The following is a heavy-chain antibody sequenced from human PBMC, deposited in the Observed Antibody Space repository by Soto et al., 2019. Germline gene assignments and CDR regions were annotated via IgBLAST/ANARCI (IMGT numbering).Heavy chain of an antibody. J-gene: IGHJ4*01. CDR2: VYHSGNT. CDR1: GTTTCSDKW. Sequence: QSQTGCAAGTTTCSDKWWSWVRQPPGKGLEWIGEVYHSGNTNYNPSLKSRVIISVDKSKNQFSLKLSSVTDADTAMYYCARGERQQQRDYW. CDR3: ARGERQQQRDY. D-gene: IGHD6-13*01. V-gene: IGHV4-4*02.